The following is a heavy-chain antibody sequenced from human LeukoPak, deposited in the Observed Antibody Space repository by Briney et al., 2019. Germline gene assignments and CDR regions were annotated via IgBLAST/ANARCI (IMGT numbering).Heavy chain of an antibody. V-gene: IGHV1-8*03. CDR1: GYTFTSYD. J-gene: IGHJ6*03. Sequence: GASVKVSCKASGYTFTSYDINWVRQAPGQGLEWMGWMNPNRGNTDYAQKFQGRVTITRNTSISTAYMGLSSLRSEDTAVYYCARTVGYYYDSSGYPTYYYYYMDVWGKGTTVTVSS. CDR3: ARTVGYYYDSSGYPTYYYYYMDV. D-gene: IGHD3-22*01. CDR2: MNPNRGNT.